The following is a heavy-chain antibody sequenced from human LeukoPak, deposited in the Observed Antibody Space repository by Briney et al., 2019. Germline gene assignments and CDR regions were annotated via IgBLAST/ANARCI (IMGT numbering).Heavy chain of an antibody. CDR1: GGSVSSGGYY. CDR3: ARDPKSAVGYYYYGMEV. D-gene: IGHD6-19*01. V-gene: IGHV4-61*08. Sequence: PSETLSLTCNVSGGSVSSGGYYWNWIRQPPGKGLEWIGHVSYSGSTNYNPSLKSRVTISLDTSKNQFSLKLNSVTAADTAVYFCARDPKSAVGYYYYGMEVWGQGTTVTVSS. J-gene: IGHJ6*02. CDR2: VSYSGST.